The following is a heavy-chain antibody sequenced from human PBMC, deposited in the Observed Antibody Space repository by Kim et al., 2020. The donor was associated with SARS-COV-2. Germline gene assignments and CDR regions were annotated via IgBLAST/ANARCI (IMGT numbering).Heavy chain of an antibody. D-gene: IGHD1-26*01. V-gene: IGHV4-4*07. J-gene: IGHJ4*02. Sequence: SPTLKSRVTMSVNTSKNHLSLKLSSVTAADTAVYYWARESGATDWHFDYWGQGTLVTVSS. CDR3: ARESGATDWHFDY.